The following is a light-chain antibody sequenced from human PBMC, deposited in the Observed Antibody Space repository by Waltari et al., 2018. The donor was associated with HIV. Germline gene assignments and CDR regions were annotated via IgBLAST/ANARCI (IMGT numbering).Light chain of an antibody. V-gene: IGLV3-25*03. J-gene: IGLJ2*01. CDR1: TLPKQY. Sequence: SYELTQPPSVSVSPGQPARITCSGATLPKQYAFWYQQKPGQAPVLVMYKDSERPSGIPERFSGSSSGTQVTLTVSGVQAEDEAAYYCQSTDSSGTYVIFGGGTKLTVL. CDR3: QSTDSSGTYVI. CDR2: KDS.